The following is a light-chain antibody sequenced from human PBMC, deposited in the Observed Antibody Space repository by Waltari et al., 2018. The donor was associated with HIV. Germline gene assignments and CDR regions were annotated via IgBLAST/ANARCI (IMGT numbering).Light chain of an antibody. CDR1: QSISSY. Sequence: VLTQSPVTLSVSPGERATLSCRASQSISSYLSWYQQKPGQAPRLLIYDASKRATGIRARFSGSGSGTDFTLTISSLEPEDFAVYYCQQRSSWPLITFGPGTKVDVK. J-gene: IGKJ3*01. CDR3: QQRSSWPLIT. CDR2: DAS. V-gene: IGKV3-11*01.